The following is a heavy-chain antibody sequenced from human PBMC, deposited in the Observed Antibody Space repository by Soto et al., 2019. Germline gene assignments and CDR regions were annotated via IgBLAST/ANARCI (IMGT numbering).Heavy chain of an antibody. D-gene: IGHD2-8*02. Sequence: GGSLRLSCAASGFTVSSNYMSWVRQAPGKGLEWVSVIYSGGSTYYADSVKGRFTISRDNSKNTLYLQMNSLRAEDTAVYCWARWWGIYVDYWGQGTLVTVSS. CDR2: IYSGGST. CDR3: ARWWGIYVDY. CDR1: GFTVSSNY. J-gene: IGHJ4*02. V-gene: IGHV3-66*01.